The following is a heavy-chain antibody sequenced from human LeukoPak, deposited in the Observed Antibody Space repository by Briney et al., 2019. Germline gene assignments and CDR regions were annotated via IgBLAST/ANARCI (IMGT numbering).Heavy chain of an antibody. CDR3: AKRFSESYASVDP. J-gene: IGHJ5*02. CDR2: MSASGDRT. V-gene: IGHV3-23*01. Sequence: PGGSLRLSCAASGFTFSVFWMSWVRQPPGKGLEWVSAMSASGDRTYYADSVKGRFTISRDTSKNTLFLQMNRLRAEDTAVYYCAKRFSESYASVDPWGQGTLVTVSS. CDR1: GFTFSVFW. D-gene: IGHD1-26*01.